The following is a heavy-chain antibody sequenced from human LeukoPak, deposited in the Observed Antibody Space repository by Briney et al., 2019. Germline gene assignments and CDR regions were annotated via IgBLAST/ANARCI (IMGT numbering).Heavy chain of an antibody. D-gene: IGHD5-24*01. CDR3: ARAGEMATITSDAFDI. CDR2: ISSSSSTI. CDR1: GFTFSSYS. Sequence: GGSLRLSCAASGFTFSSYSMNWVRQAPGKGLEWVSYISSSSSTIYYADSVKGRFTISRDNAENSLYLQMNSLRAEDTALYYCARAGEMATITSDAFDIWGQGTMVTVSS. V-gene: IGHV3-48*04. J-gene: IGHJ3*02.